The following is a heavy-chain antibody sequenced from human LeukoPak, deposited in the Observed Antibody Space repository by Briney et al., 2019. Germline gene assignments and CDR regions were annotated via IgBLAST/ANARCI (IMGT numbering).Heavy chain of an antibody. CDR2: ISSSSSYI. D-gene: IGHD3-10*02. J-gene: IGHJ6*04. CDR3: AELGTTMIGGV. V-gene: IGHV3-21*01. Sequence: GGSLRLSCAASGFTFSSYGMHWVRQAPGKGLEWVSSISSSSSYIYYADSVKGRFTISRDNAKNSLYLQMNSLRAEDTAVYYCAELGTTMIGGVWGKRDHGHHLL. CDR1: GFTFSSYG.